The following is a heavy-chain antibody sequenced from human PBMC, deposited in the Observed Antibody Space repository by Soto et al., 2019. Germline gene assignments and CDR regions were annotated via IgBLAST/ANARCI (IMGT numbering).Heavy chain of an antibody. Sequence: GGSLRLSFAASGFTFSSYGMPWVRQAPGKGLEWVAVISYDGSNKYYADSVKGRFTISRDNSKNTLYLQMNSLRAEDTAVYYCAKDLEYSVYYFDYWGQGTLVTVSS. CDR3: AKDLEYSVYYFDY. J-gene: IGHJ4*02. CDR1: GFTFSSYG. V-gene: IGHV3-30*18. D-gene: IGHD6-6*01. CDR2: ISYDGSNK.